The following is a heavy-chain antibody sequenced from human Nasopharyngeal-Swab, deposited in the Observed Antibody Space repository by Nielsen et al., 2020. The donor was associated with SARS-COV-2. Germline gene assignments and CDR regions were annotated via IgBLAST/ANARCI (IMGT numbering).Heavy chain of an antibody. Sequence: ASVKVPCKASGYTFTGYYMHWVRQATGQGLEWMGWMNPNSGNTGYAQKFQGRVTMTRNTSISTAYMELSSLRSEDTAVYYCARAGAAAPGVYYGMDVWGQGTTVTVSS. CDR1: GYTFTGYY. J-gene: IGHJ6*02. CDR2: MNPNSGNT. V-gene: IGHV1-8*02. D-gene: IGHD6-13*01. CDR3: ARAGAAAPGVYYGMDV.